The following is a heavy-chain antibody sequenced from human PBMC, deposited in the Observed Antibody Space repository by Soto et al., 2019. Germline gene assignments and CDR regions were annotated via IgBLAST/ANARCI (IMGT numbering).Heavy chain of an antibody. D-gene: IGHD2-2*01. CDR3: ARLQGYCIRSSCTGYYAMDV. V-gene: IGHV4-39*01. CDR1: SGSIISSSYT. Sequence: PSEALSLTCTISSGSIISSSYTWGLIRQPPGKGLEWIGSIYYSGKTYYNPSLKSRITVSVDTSKNQFSLNLSSVTAADTAVYYCARLQGYCIRSSCTGYYAMDVWGQGTTVT. J-gene: IGHJ6*02. CDR2: IYYSGKT.